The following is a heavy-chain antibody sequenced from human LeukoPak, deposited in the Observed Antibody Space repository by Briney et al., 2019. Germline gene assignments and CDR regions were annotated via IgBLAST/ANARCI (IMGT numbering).Heavy chain of an antibody. CDR3: AREVGQLWPREEMDY. D-gene: IGHD5-18*01. V-gene: IGHV1-18*01. J-gene: IGHJ4*02. CDR1: GGTFSSYA. Sequence: ASVKVSCKASGGTFSSYAISWVRQAPGQGLEWMGWISAYNGNTNYAQKLQGRVTMTTDTSTSTAYMELRSLRSDDTAVYYCAREVGQLWPREEMDYWGQGTLVTVSS. CDR2: ISAYNGNT.